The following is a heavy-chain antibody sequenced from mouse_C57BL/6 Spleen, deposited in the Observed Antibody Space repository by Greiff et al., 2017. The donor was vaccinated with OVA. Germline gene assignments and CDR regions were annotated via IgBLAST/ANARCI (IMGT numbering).Heavy chain of an antibody. CDR2: IYPRSGNT. CDR3: ASLLKQGAMDY. J-gene: IGHJ4*01. Sequence: QVQLKESGAELARPGASVKLSCKASGYTFISYGISWVKQRTGQGLEWIGEIYPRSGNTYYNEKFKGKATLTADKSSSTAYMELRSLTSEDSAVYFCASLLKQGAMDYWGQGTSVTVSS. V-gene: IGHV1-81*01. CDR1: GYTFISYG. D-gene: IGHD1-2*01.